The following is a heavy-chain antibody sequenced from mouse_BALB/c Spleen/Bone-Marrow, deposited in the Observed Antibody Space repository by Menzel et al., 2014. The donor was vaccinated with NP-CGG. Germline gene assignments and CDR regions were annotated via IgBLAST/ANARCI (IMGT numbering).Heavy chain of an antibody. D-gene: IGHD2-4*01. Sequence: QVQLQQSGAELVRPGTSVKVSCKASGYAFNNYLIDWVKQRPGQGLEWIGVINPGSGGTNYNEKFKGKATLTADKSSSTAYMQLSSLTSDDSAVYFCARDGDYDEGYAMDYWGQGTSVTVSS. V-gene: IGHV1-54*01. CDR3: ARDGDYDEGYAMDY. CDR1: GYAFNNYL. J-gene: IGHJ4*01. CDR2: INPGSGGT.